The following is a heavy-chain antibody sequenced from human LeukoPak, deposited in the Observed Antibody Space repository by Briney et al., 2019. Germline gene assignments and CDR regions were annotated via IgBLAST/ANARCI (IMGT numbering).Heavy chain of an antibody. CDR3: ARSGCSGGSCRRNFDY. D-gene: IGHD2-15*01. V-gene: IGHV4-34*01. CDR1: GGSFSDYY. J-gene: IGHJ4*02. Sequence: PSETLSLTCAVYGGSFSDYYWSWIRQPPGEGLEWNGEINHSGSTNYNPSIKSRVTISVDTSKNQFSLKLSSVTAADTAVYYCARSGCSGGSCRRNFDYWGQGTLVTVSS. CDR2: INHSGST.